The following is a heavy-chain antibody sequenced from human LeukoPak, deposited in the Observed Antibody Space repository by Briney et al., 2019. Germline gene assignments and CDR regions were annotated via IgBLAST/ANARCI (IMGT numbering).Heavy chain of an antibody. CDR2: IKQDGSER. Sequence: GGSMRLSCADSGFTFSSYWMTWVRQAPGKGLEWVANIKQDGSERYYVDSVKGRFTISRDNAKNSLYLQMNSLRAEDTAVYYCARYSTSSGWLDPWGQGTLVAVSS. V-gene: IGHV3-7*01. D-gene: IGHD6-13*01. J-gene: IGHJ5*02. CDR3: ARYSTSSGWLDP. CDR1: GFTFSSYW.